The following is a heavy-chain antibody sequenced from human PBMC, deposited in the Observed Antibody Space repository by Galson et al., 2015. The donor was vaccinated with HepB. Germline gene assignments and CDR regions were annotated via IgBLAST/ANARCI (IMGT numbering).Heavy chain of an antibody. J-gene: IGHJ6*02. CDR1: GFTFSSYS. D-gene: IGHD2-15*01. CDR2: ISSSSSTI. V-gene: IGHV3-48*01. Sequence: SLRLSCAASGFTFSSYSMYWVRQAPGKGLEWVSYISSSSSTIYYADSVKGRFTISRDNAKNSLYLQMNSLRAEDTAVYYCARDFGSGRSWSYGYSGMDVCRQGPTVPVSS. CDR3: ARDFGSGRSWSYGYSGMDV.